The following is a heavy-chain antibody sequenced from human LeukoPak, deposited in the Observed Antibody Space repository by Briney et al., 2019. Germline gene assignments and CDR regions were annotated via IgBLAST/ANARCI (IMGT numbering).Heavy chain of an antibody. Sequence: PGGSLRLSCAASRFTFSTYTMNWVRQAPGKGLDWVAVISSDGSDKYYADSVKGRFTISRDNSKNTLYLQMNSLRVEDTGVYYCASALTTVTPHFHCWGQGTLVTVSS. CDR2: ISSDGSDK. CDR3: ASALTTVTPHFHC. D-gene: IGHD4-17*01. V-gene: IGHV3-30*03. CDR1: RFTFSTYT. J-gene: IGHJ4*02.